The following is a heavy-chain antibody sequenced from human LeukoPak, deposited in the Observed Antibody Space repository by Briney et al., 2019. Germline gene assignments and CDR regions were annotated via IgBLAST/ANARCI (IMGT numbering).Heavy chain of an antibody. Sequence: GRSLRLSCAASGFTFSSYGMHWVRQAPGKGLEWVAVISHDGSTTYYADSVKGRFTISRDNSKNTLYLQMDTLGAEDTAVYYCARAVVGKEDLDYWGQGTLVTVSS. D-gene: IGHD6-19*01. V-gene: IGHV3-30*19. J-gene: IGHJ4*02. CDR3: ARAVVGKEDLDY. CDR2: ISHDGSTT. CDR1: GFTFSSYG.